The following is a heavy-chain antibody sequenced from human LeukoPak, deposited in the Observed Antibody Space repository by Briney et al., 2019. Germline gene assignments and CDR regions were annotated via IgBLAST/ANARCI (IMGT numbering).Heavy chain of an antibody. CDR1: GFTFSSYG. J-gene: IGHJ3*02. V-gene: IGHV3-30*03. CDR2: ISYDGSNK. Sequence: GGSLRLSCAASGFTFSSYGMHWVRQAPGKGLEWVAVISYDGSNKYYADSVKGRFTISRDNAKNSLYLQMNSLRAEDTAAYYCAREISRDYYDSSGDLTDIWGQGTMVTVSS. CDR3: AREISRDYYDSSGDLTDI. D-gene: IGHD3-22*01.